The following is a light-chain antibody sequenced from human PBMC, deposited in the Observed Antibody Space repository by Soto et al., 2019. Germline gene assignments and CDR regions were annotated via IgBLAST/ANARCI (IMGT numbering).Light chain of an antibody. Sequence: DIQMTQSPSTLSASVGDRVTITCRASQSISSWLAWYQQKPGKAPKLLIYDASSLESGVPQRFSGSGSGTEFTLTISSLEPEDFAVYYCQQRSNWPPGTFGGGTKVDIK. CDR2: DAS. CDR3: QQRSNWPPGT. J-gene: IGKJ4*01. CDR1: QSISSW. V-gene: IGKV1-5*01.